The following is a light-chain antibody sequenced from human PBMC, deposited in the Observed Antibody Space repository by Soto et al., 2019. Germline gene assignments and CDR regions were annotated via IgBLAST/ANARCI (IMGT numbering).Light chain of an antibody. V-gene: IGKV3-15*01. CDR3: HQYNTWPPRFT. CDR1: QSVTTK. CDR2: NAS. J-gene: IGKJ3*01. Sequence: EIVMTQSPAILSLSPGETATLSCRASQSVTTKLAWYQQRPGQTPRLLIYNASTRATAVPARFSGGGSVTEFSRTISSLQSDDFGVYYCHQYNTWPPRFTFGPGTKVDIK.